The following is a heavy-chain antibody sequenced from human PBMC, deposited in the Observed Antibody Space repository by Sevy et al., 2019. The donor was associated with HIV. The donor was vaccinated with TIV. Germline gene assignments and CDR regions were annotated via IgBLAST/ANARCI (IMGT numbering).Heavy chain of an antibody. J-gene: IGHJ4*02. Sequence: GGSLRLSCAVSGFNFNIYSMGWVRQAPGKGLEWVSTLSFGCGKINYADSVKGRFIISRDDSKNTLYLQMNSLRAEDTAVYFCAREGCTRPHDYWGQRTLVTVSS. D-gene: IGHD2-8*01. CDR2: LSFGCGKI. CDR3: AREGCTRPHDY. V-gene: IGHV3-23*01. CDR1: GFNFNIYS.